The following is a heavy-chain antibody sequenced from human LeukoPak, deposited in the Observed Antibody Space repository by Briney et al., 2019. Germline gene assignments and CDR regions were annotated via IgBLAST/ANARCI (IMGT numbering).Heavy chain of an antibody. CDR3: AKAEYDSSGYHLFYFDY. D-gene: IGHD3-22*01. CDR1: GFTFSSYW. J-gene: IGHJ4*02. V-gene: IGHV3-74*01. Sequence: PGGSLRLSCAASGFTFSSYWMHWVRQAPGKGLVWVSRINSDGSSTSYADSVKGRFTISRDNAKNTLYLQMNSLRAEDTAIYYCAKAEYDSSGYHLFYFDYWGQGTQVTVSS. CDR2: INSDGSST.